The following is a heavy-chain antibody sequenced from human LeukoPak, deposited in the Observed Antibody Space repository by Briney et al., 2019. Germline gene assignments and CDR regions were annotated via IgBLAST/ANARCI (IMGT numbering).Heavy chain of an antibody. Sequence: SETLSLTCAVYGGPLSDHYWRWFPQPPGKGLEWIGEINPRGSTIYNPSLKSRVTISVDTSKNQFSLNLSSVTAADTAVYYCAREPGYCSGGSCYGGWFDPWGQGTLVTVSS. D-gene: IGHD2-15*01. CDR3: AREPGYCSGGSCYGGWFDP. CDR2: INPRGST. V-gene: IGHV4-34*01. CDR1: GGPLSDHY. J-gene: IGHJ5*02.